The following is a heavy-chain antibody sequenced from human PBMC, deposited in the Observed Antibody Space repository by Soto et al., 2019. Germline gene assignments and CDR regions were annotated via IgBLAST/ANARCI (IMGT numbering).Heavy chain of an antibody. J-gene: IGHJ6*03. V-gene: IGHV4-34*01. CDR1: GGSFSGYY. CDR3: ARARRWFGGGYPDYYYYMDV. D-gene: IGHD3-16*01. CDR2: INHSGST. Sequence: SETLSLTCAVYGGSFSGYYWSWIRQPPGKGLEWIGEINHSGSTNYNPSLKSRVTISVDTSKNQFSLKLSSVTAADTAVYYCARARRWFGGGYPDYYYYMDVWGKGTTVTVSS.